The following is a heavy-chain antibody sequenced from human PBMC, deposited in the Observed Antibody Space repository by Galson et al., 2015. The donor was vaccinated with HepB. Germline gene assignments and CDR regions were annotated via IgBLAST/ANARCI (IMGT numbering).Heavy chain of an antibody. J-gene: IGHJ4*02. CDR1: GFTFSSYS. D-gene: IGHD2-15*01. CDR3: ARGEGYCSGGSCYYDY. CDR2: ISSSSSII. V-gene: IGHV3-48*01. Sequence: SLRLSCAATGFTFSSYSMNWVRQAPGKGLEWVSYISSSSSIIYYADPVSGRFTISTDNAKNSLYLQMNSLRAEDSSVYYCARGEGYCSGGSCYYDYWGQGTLVTASS.